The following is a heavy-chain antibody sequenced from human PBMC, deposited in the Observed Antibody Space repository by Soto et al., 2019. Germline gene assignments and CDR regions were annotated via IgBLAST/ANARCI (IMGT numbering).Heavy chain of an antibody. J-gene: IGHJ6*02. V-gene: IGHV4-61*01. Sequence: SETLSLTCTVSGGSVSSDSYWSWVRQPPGKGLEWIGYVSYRGITTYNPSLKSRVTILLGTSKNQISLNLRSVTAADTAVYYCARHLGYCSGGSCYSPPAYGMDVWGQGTTVTVSS. CDR1: GGSVSSDSY. CDR3: ARHLGYCSGGSCYSPPAYGMDV. CDR2: VSYRGIT. D-gene: IGHD2-15*01.